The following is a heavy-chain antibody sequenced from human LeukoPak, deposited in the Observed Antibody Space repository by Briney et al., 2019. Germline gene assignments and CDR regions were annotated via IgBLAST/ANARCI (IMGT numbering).Heavy chain of an antibody. CDR2: INHSGST. D-gene: IGHD1-26*01. J-gene: IGHJ4*02. Sequence: TLSLTCTVSGGSISNGDHYWSWIRQPPGKGLEWIGEINHSGSTNYNPSLKSRVTISVDTSKNQFSLKLSSVTAADTAVYYCARGGSYSTVLYYFDYWGQGTLVTVSS. V-gene: IGHV4-34*01. CDR1: GGSISNGDHY. CDR3: ARGGSYSTVLYYFDY.